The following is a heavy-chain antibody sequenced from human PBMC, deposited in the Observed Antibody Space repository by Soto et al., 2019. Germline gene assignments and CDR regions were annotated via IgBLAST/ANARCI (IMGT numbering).Heavy chain of an antibody. CDR1: GFTFSSYA. V-gene: IGHV3-30-3*01. Sequence: GGSLRLSCAASGFTFSSYAMHWVRQAPGKGLEWVAVISYDGSNKYYADSVKGRFTISRDNSKNTLYLQMNSLRAEDTAVYYCARDRVVVVAATLDYWGQGTLVTVSS. CDR2: ISYDGSNK. J-gene: IGHJ4*02. CDR3: ARDRVVVVAATLDY. D-gene: IGHD2-15*01.